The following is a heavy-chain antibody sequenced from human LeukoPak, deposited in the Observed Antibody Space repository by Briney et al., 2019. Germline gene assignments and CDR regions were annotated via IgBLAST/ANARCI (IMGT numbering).Heavy chain of an antibody. D-gene: IGHD3-22*01. Sequence: ASVKVSCKVSGYTLTELSMRWVRQAPGKGLEWMGGFDPEDGETIYAQKFQGRVTMTEDTSTDTAYMELSSLRSEDTAVYYCATLTPYDSSGYRDYWGQGTLVTVSS. CDR1: GYTLTELS. J-gene: IGHJ4*02. CDR3: ATLTPYDSSGYRDY. V-gene: IGHV1-24*01. CDR2: FDPEDGET.